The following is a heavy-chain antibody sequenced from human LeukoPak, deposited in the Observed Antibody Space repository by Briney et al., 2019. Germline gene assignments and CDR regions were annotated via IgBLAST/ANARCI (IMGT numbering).Heavy chain of an antibody. V-gene: IGHV4-34*01. J-gene: IGHJ5*02. CDR3: ASARKYYDFWSGYGIWFDP. CDR2: INHSGST. CDR1: GGSLSGYY. D-gene: IGHD3-3*01. Sequence: SETLSLTCAVYGGSLSGYYWSWIRQPPGKGLEWIGEINHSGSTNYNPSLKSRVTISVDTSKNQFSLELSSVAAADTAVYYCASARKYYDFWSGYGIWFDPWGQGTLVTVSS.